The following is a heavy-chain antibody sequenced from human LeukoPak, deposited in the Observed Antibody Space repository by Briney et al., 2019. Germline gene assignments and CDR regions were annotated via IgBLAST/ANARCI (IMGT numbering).Heavy chain of an antibody. Sequence: PGGSLRLSCAASGFTFSNYWMSWVRQAPGKGPEFMADIKEAGSEKYYVDSVKGRFTISRDNDKNLVHLQMNSLRAEDRAVYYCAKGFTGSYYYMDVWGKGTTVTVSS. CDR2: IKEAGSEK. CDR1: GFTFSNYW. V-gene: IGHV3-7*01. CDR3: AKGFTGSYYYMDV. D-gene: IGHD1-14*01. J-gene: IGHJ6*03.